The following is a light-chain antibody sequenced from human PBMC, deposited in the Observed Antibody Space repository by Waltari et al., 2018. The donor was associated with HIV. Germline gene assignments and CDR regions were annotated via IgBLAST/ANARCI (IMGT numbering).Light chain of an antibody. J-gene: IGLJ2*01. CDR2: RNK. V-gene: IGLV1-47*01. Sequence: QSVLTQPPSASGTPGQRVTISCSGSSSTIGTNYVYWYQQLPGTAPKVVIYRNKQRPSGVPDRFSGSKSGTSASLAINGLRSEDEANYYCAVWDDTLRGVFGGGTKLTVL. CDR1: SSTIGTNY. CDR3: AVWDDTLRGV.